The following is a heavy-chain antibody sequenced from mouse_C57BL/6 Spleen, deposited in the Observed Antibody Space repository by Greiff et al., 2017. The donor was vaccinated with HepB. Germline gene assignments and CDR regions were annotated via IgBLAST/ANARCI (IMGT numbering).Heavy chain of an antibody. CDR1: GFTFSDYG. D-gene: IGHD1-1*01. V-gene: IGHV5-17*01. CDR3: ARKDYGSSFDY. J-gene: IGHJ2*01. Sequence: EVQLVESGGGLVKPGGSLKLSCAASGFTFSDYGMHWVRQAPEKGLEWVAYISSGSSTINYADTVKGRFTITRDNATNTLYLQLTSLRSEDTAMYYCARKDYGSSFDYWGQGTTLTVSS. CDR2: ISSGSSTI.